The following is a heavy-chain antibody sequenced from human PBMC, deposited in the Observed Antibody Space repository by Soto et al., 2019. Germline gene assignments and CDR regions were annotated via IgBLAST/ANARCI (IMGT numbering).Heavy chain of an antibody. CDR3: ARRYSSSFDY. CDR1: GGSISSYY. Sequence: QVQLQESGPGLVKPSETLSLTCTVSGGSISSYYWSWIRQPPGKGLEWIGYIYYSGSTNYNPSLNSRVTISSDTLKNQFSPKLSSVTAADTALYYCARRYSSSFDYWGQGTLVTVSS. CDR2: IYYSGST. D-gene: IGHD6-13*01. J-gene: IGHJ4*02. V-gene: IGHV4-59*08.